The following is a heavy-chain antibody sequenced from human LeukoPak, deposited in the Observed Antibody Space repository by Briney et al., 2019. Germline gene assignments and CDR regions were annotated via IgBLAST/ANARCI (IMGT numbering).Heavy chain of an antibody. Sequence: ASVKVSCKASGGTFSSYAISWVRQAPGQGLEWMGRIIPILGIANYAQKFQGRVTITADKSTSPAYTELSSLRSEATAEYCCAGEGIKAAAFDYWGQGTLVTVSS. CDR2: IIPILGIA. V-gene: IGHV1-69*04. CDR3: AGEGIKAAAFDY. D-gene: IGHD6-13*01. CDR1: GGTFSSYA. J-gene: IGHJ4*02.